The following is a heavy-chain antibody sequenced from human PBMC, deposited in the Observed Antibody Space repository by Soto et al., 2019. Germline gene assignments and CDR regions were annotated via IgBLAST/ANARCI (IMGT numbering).Heavy chain of an antibody. V-gene: IGHV4-4*07. CDR3: ARSTTRPRSNIVVVVAATGAFDI. Sequence: SETLSLTCTVSGGSISSYYWSWIRQPAGKGLEWIGRIYTSGSTNYNPSLKSRVTMSVDTSKNQFSLKLSSVTAADTAVYYCARSTTRPRSNIVVVVAATGAFDIWGQGTTVTVSS. CDR2: IYTSGST. J-gene: IGHJ3*02. D-gene: IGHD2-15*01. CDR1: GGSISSYY.